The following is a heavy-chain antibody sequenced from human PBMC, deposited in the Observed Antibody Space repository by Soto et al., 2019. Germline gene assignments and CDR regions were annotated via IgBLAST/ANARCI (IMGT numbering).Heavy chain of an antibody. CDR3: ARLSGDHIAFFSYGMDA. V-gene: IGHV3-74*01. CDR2: IKSDGTIS. Sequence: EVPLVESGGTLVQLGGSLTLSCAASGFTFNTYWMNWVRQAPGKGLVWLSGIKSDGTISRYAESVKGRFTISRDNAKNNISLQMHSLKDEDTAVYYCARLSGDHIAFFSYGMDAWGQVTTVTVSS. D-gene: IGHD2-21*01. CDR1: GFTFNTYW. J-gene: IGHJ6*02.